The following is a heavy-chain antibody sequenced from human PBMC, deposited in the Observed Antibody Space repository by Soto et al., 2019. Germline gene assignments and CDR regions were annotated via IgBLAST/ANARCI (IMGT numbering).Heavy chain of an antibody. V-gene: IGHV3-74*01. Sequence: GGSLRLSCAASGFTFGNYWLHWVRQAPGKGLEWVSRMNSDGSTTNYADSVKGRFTVSRDNARNTLHLQMNSLRAEDTAVYYCATAEVDYWGPGTLVTVSS. CDR2: MNSDGSTT. J-gene: IGHJ4*02. CDR1: GFTFGNYW. CDR3: ATAEVDY.